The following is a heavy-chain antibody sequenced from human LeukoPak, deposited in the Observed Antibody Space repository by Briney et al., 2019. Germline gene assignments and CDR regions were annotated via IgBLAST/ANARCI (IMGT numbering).Heavy chain of an antibody. D-gene: IGHD2-2*02. CDR1: GGSFSGYY. CDR3: ARGPAGRCSSTSCYTPGYYYYMDV. Sequence: SETLSLTCAVYGGSFSGYYWSWIRQPPGKGLEWIGEINHSGSTNYNPSLKSRVTIPVDTSKNQFSLKLSSVTAADTAVYYCARGPAGRCSSTSCYTPGYYYYMDVWGKGTTVTVSS. V-gene: IGHV4-34*01. J-gene: IGHJ6*03. CDR2: INHSGST.